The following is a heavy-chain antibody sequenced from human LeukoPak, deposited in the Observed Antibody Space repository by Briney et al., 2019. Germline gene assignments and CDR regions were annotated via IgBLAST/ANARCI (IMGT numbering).Heavy chain of an antibody. J-gene: IGHJ3*02. CDR1: GFTFSSCS. D-gene: IGHD5-12*01. Sequence: GGSLRLSCAASGFTFSSCSMSWVRQAPGKGLERVSSISSSSSYIYYADSVKGRFTISRDNAKNSLYLQMNSLRAEDTAVYYCARDGGYSGYDQGWVAFDIWGQGTMVTVSS. CDR2: ISSSSSYI. CDR3: ARDGGYSGYDQGWVAFDI. V-gene: IGHV3-21*01.